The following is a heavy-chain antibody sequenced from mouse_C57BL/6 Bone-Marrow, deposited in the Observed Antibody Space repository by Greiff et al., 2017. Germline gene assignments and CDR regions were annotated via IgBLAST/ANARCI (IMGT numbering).Heavy chain of an antibody. CDR2: IYPGDGDT. J-gene: IGHJ2*01. CDR3: ARKLRSDY. V-gene: IGHV1-82*01. CDR1: GYAFSSSW. Sequence: QVQLQQSGPELVKPGASVKISCKASGYAFSSSWMNWVKQRPGKGLEWIGRIYPGDGDTNYNGKFKGKATLTADKSSSTAYMQLSSLTSENSAVYFGARKLRSDYWGQGTTLTVAS. D-gene: IGHD1-1*01.